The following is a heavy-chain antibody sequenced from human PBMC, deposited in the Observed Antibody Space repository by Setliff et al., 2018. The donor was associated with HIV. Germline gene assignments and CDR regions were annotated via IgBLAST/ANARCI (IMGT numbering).Heavy chain of an antibody. CDR2: ISGSAGST. V-gene: IGHV3-23*01. CDR1: GFDFASFL. CDR3: AKETFYYDNSGYWPEPGYYFDY. D-gene: IGHD3-22*01. J-gene: IGHJ4*02. Sequence: GGSLRLSCVVSGFDFASFLIHWVRQAPGKGLEWVSSISGSAGSTYYADSVKGRFTISRDNSKNTLYLQMNSLRAEDTAVYYCAKETFYYDNSGYWPEPGYYFDYWGQGTLVTVSS.